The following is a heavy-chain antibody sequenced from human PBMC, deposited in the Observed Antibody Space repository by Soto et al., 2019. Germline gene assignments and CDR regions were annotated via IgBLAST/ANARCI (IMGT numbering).Heavy chain of an antibody. Sequence: PGGSLRLSCAASGFTFSSYGMHWVRQAPGKGLEWVAIISNDGSNKYYADSVKGRFTISRDNPKNTLFLQMNSLRAEDTAVYYCAKDSYYDSSGYYEYWGQGTLVTAPQ. CDR2: ISNDGSNK. J-gene: IGHJ4*02. CDR1: GFTFSSYG. D-gene: IGHD3-22*01. CDR3: AKDSYYDSSGYYEY. V-gene: IGHV3-30*18.